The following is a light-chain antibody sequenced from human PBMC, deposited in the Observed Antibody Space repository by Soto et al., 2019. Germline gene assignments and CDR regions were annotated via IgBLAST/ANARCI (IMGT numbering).Light chain of an antibody. J-gene: IGKJ1*01. CDR2: DAS. V-gene: IGKV3-20*01. CDR1: QSVRNY. Sequence: EIVLTQSPATLSLSPGERATLSCRASQSVRNYLAWYQQKPGQAPRLLIYDASKRATGIPARFSGSGSGTDFTLTISRLEPEDFAVYYCQQYGSSPRTFGQGTKVDI. CDR3: QQYGSSPRT.